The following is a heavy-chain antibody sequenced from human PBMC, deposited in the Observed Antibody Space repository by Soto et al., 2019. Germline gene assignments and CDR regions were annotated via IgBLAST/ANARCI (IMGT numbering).Heavy chain of an antibody. V-gene: IGHV3-23*01. J-gene: IGHJ4*02. D-gene: IGHD2-15*01. CDR2: ISGGGGST. Sequence: TGGSLRLSCAASGFTFSTYAMSWVRQAPGKGLEWVSDISGGGGSTYYADSVKGRFTISRDNSRNTLYLQMNSLRAENTAVYYCAKGRKNNVAASDYWGQGTLVTVSS. CDR1: GFTFSTYA. CDR3: AKGRKNNVAASDY.